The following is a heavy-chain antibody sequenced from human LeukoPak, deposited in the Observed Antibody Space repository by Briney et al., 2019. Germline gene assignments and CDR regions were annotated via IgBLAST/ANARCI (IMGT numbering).Heavy chain of an antibody. CDR2: ISFSVNTK. Sequence: GGSLRLSCAASGFTFSSYSMNWVSQAPGKGLEWVSYISFSVNTKYYGDSVKGRFTISRDNAKNSLYLHMDSLRAEDTAVYYCARGAYSSGWAYFDHWGQGTLVTVSS. J-gene: IGHJ4*02. V-gene: IGHV3-48*04. CDR3: ARGAYSSGWAYFDH. CDR1: GFTFSSYS. D-gene: IGHD6-19*01.